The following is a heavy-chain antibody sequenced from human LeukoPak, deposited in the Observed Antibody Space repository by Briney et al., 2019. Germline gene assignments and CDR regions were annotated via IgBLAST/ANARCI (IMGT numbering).Heavy chain of an antibody. V-gene: IGHV3-48*02. Sequence: GGSLRLSCAASGFTFSAYSMNWVRQAPGKGLEWVSYISSSGSTKYYADSVKGRFTISRDNAQNSLYLQMNSLRDEDTAVYYCAIEGYCSGGTCYTNWFDTWGQGTLVTVSS. CDR1: GFTFSAYS. D-gene: IGHD2-15*01. J-gene: IGHJ5*02. CDR3: AIEGYCSGGTCYTNWFDT. CDR2: ISSSGSTK.